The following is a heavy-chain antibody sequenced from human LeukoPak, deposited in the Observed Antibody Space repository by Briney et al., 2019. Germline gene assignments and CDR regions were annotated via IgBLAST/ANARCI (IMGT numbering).Heavy chain of an antibody. CDR1: GFTVSSNY. Sequence: GGSLRLSCAASGFTVSSNYMSWVRQAPGKGLEWVSVIYSGGSTYHADSVKGRFTISRDNSKNTLYLQMNSLRPEDTAVYYCARDLRLTTIFGVVSNWGQGTLVTVSS. D-gene: IGHD3-3*01. J-gene: IGHJ4*02. CDR2: IYSGGST. V-gene: IGHV3-66*02. CDR3: ARDLRLTTIFGVVSN.